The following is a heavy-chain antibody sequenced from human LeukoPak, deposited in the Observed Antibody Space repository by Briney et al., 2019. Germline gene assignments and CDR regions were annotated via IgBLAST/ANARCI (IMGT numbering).Heavy chain of an antibody. CDR2: IYYSGST. CDR3: ARANRRGPFDY. CDR1: GGSISSSSYY. V-gene: IGHV4-39*07. J-gene: IGHJ4*02. D-gene: IGHD1-14*01. Sequence: SETLSLTCTVSGGSISSSSYYWGWIRQPPGKGLEWIGSIYYSGSTYYNPSLKSRVTISVDTSKNQFSLKLSSVTAADTAVYYCARANRRGPFDYWGQGTLVTVSS.